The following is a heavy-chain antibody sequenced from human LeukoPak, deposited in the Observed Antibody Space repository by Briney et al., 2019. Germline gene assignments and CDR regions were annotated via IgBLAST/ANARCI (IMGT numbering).Heavy chain of an antibody. J-gene: IGHJ5*02. CDR2: INPNSGGT. D-gene: IGHD1-26*01. CDR1: GYTFTGYY. Sequence: ASVKVSCTASGYTFTGYYMHWVRQAPGQGLEWMGWINPNSGGTNYAQKFQGRFTMTRDTSISTAYMELSRLRSDDTAVYYCARAEWDRAWLDPWGQGTLVTVSS. V-gene: IGHV1-2*02. CDR3: ARAEWDRAWLDP.